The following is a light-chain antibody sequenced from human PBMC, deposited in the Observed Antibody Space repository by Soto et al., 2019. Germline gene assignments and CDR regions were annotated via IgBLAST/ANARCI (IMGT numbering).Light chain of an antibody. CDR1: QGTSSW. CDR3: QQTNTFPIT. J-gene: IGKJ5*01. V-gene: IGKV1-12*01. CDR2: AAS. Sequence: DIQTTQSPSSVSASVGDRVNITCRASQGTSSWLAWYRQKAGRAPDLLIYAASSLQRGVPSRFSGSGSGTDFTLTISSLQPEDSATYYCQQTNTFPITFGQGTRLEIK.